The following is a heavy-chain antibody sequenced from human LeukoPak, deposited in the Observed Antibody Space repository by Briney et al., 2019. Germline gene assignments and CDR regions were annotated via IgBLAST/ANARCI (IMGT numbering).Heavy chain of an antibody. D-gene: IGHD6-13*01. CDR2: ISSSSSYI. CDR3: AADQEQQLSSFDY. Sequence: GGSLRLSCAASGFTFSSYSMNWVRQAPGKGLEWVSSISSSSSYIYYADSVKGRFTISRDNAKNSLYLQMNRLRAEDTAVYYCAADQEQQLSSFDYWGQGTLVTVSS. CDR1: GFTFSSYS. J-gene: IGHJ4*02. V-gene: IGHV3-21*01.